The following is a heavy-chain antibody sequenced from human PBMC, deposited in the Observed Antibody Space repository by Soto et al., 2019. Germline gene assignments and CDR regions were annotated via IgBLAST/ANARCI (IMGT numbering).Heavy chain of an antibody. CDR2: INPNSGGT. V-gene: IGHV1-2*02. CDR1: GYTFTGYY. CDR3: ARIIVGATRYFDY. Sequence: SVNVSCRASGYTFTGYYMHWVRQAPGQGLEWMGWINPNSGGTNYAQKFQGRVTMTRDTSISTAYMELSRLRSDDTAVYYCARIIVGATRYFDYWGQGTLVTVYS. J-gene: IGHJ4*02. D-gene: IGHD1-26*01.